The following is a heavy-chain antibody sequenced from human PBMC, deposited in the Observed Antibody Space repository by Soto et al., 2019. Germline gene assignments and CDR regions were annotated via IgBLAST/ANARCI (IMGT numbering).Heavy chain of an antibody. V-gene: IGHV5-51*01. CDR1: GYTFTNYW. J-gene: IGHJ6*02. CDR2: IYPGDSDT. CDR3: AASIFYYGMDV. Sequence: PGESLKISCNGSGYTFTNYWIGWVRQTPGKGLEWMGIIYPGDSDTKYNPSFQGQVTISADKSITTTYLQWSSLKASDTAIYYCAASIFYYGMDVWGQGTTVTVSS.